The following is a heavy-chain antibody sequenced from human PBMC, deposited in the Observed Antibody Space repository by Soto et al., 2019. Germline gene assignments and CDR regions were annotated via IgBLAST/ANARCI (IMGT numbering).Heavy chain of an antibody. Sequence: QVQLQESGPGLVKPAQTLSLTCTVSGGSISSGGYYWSWIRQQPGKGLEWIGYIYYSGSTYYNPSLKSRVTISVDTSKNQVSLKLSSVTAADTAVYYCARAFYRVGMVYFDYWGQGTLVTVSS. CDR1: GGSISSGGYY. CDR2: IYYSGST. V-gene: IGHV4-31*03. J-gene: IGHJ4*02. CDR3: ARAFYRVGMVYFDY. D-gene: IGHD2-8*01.